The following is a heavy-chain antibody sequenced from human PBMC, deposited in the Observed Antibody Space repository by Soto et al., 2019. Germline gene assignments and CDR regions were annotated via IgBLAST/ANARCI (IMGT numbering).Heavy chain of an antibody. V-gene: IGHV2-26*01. Sequence: QVTLKESGPVLVNPTETLTLRCTVSGLSITDSEMGVSWIRQPPGQPLEWLAHIDSSGEKSYRTFLKSRPAISKDTSKSQIVLTMTNIDPADTATYYCARRHLTVAVSPWFDPWGQGIPVTVSS. CDR2: IDSSGEK. CDR1: GLSITDSEMG. J-gene: IGHJ5*02. CDR3: ARRHLTVAVSPWFDP. D-gene: IGHD4-17*01.